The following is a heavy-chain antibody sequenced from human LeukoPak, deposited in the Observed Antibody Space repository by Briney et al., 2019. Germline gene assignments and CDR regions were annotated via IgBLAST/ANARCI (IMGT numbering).Heavy chain of an antibody. CDR1: GFTFSSYR. J-gene: IGHJ4*02. CDR3: AREGGIARFDY. V-gene: IGHV3-21*01. Sequence: GGSLRLSCAASGFTFSSYRMNWVRQAPGKGLEWVSSISSSSSYIYYADSVKGRFTISRDNAKNSLYLQMNSLRAEDTAVYYCAREGGIARFDYWGQGTLVTVSS. D-gene: IGHD2-21*01. CDR2: ISSSSSYI.